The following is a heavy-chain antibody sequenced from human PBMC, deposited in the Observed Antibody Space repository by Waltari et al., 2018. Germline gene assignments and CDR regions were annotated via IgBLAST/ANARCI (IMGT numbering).Heavy chain of an antibody. CDR1: GGTFSSTA. CDR3: ARSPVATPGSWFDP. J-gene: IGHJ5*02. Sequence: QVQLVQSGAEVKKPGSSVKVSCKASGGTFSSTAVSCVRQAPGQGPEWLGRIIPILNISDYAQKFQGRVTFTADKSTNTAYMDLTSLRSEDTAIYYCARSPVATPGSWFDPWGQGTLITVSS. CDR2: IIPILNIS. V-gene: IGHV1-69*04. D-gene: IGHD1-1*01.